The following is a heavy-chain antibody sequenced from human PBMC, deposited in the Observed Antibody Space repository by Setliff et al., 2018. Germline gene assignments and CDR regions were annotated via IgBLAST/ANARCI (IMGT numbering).Heavy chain of an antibody. CDR2: IFYSGDT. D-gene: IGHD3-3*01. Sequence: PSETLSLTCAVSGGSVTSHYWSWIRQPPGKGLEWIGFIFYSGDTKSNPSLKSRVTMSVDTSKNQFSLTLSSVTAADTAVYYCARMTGFLYMDVLGKGTPVTVSS. CDR3: ARMTGFLYMDV. V-gene: IGHV4-59*08. J-gene: IGHJ6*03. CDR1: GGSVTSHY.